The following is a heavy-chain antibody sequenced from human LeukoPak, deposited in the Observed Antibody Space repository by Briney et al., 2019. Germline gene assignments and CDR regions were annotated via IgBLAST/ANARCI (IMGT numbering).Heavy chain of an antibody. CDR3: ARAPIRIPIADDAFDI. D-gene: IGHD6-13*01. J-gene: IGHJ3*02. CDR1: GGSISSYY. CDR2: IYYSGST. Sequence: SETLSLTCTVSGGSISSYYWSWIRQPPGKGLEWIGYIYYSGSTNYNPSLKSRVTISVDTSKNQFSLKLNSVTAADTAVYYCARAPIRIPIADDAFDIWGQGTMATVSS. V-gene: IGHV4-59*01.